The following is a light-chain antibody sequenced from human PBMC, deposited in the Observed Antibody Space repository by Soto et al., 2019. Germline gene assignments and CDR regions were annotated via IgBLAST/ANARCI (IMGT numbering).Light chain of an antibody. CDR2: GAS. Sequence: EILMTQSPATLSVSPGDRATLSCRASQSVSNNLAWYQQRPGQAPRLLIYGASTRATGIPARFSGSGSGTEFTLTISSLQSEDFAVYYCQQYGSSPGLFTFGPGTKVDIK. CDR1: QSVSNN. J-gene: IGKJ3*01. CDR3: QQYGSSPGLFT. V-gene: IGKV3-15*01.